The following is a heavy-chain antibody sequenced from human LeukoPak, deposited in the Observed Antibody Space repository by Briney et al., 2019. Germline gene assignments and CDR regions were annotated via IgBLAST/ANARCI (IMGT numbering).Heavy chain of an antibody. D-gene: IGHD6-19*01. Sequence: GGSLRLSCAASGFTFSSYGMHWVRQAPGKGLEWVAVISYDGSNKYYADSVKGRFTISRDNSKNTLYLQMNSLRAEDTAVYYCARDSAIAVAGTKIPFDYRGQGTLVTVSS. CDR3: ARDSAIAVAGTKIPFDY. CDR1: GFTFSSYG. CDR2: ISYDGSNK. J-gene: IGHJ4*02. V-gene: IGHV3-30*03.